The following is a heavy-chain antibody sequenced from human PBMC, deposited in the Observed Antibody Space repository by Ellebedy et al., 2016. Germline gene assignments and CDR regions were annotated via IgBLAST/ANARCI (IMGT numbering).Heavy chain of an antibody. CDR1: GFTFDDYV. Sequence: SLKISCAASGFTFDDYVMHWVRQAPGKGLEWVSGISWNSGSIGYADSVKGRFTISRDNAKNSLYLQMNSLRAEDTALYYCAKATNLRYFDWLLEGVDYFDYWGQGTLVTVSS. J-gene: IGHJ4*02. CDR3: AKATNLRYFDWLLEGVDYFDY. D-gene: IGHD3-9*01. CDR2: ISWNSGSI. V-gene: IGHV3-9*01.